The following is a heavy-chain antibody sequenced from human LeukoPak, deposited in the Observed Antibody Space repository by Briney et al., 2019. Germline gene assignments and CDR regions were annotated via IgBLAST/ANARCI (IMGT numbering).Heavy chain of an antibody. CDR1: GFSVSSNY. V-gene: IGHV3-53*04. CDR3: TYCDFWSGSPFDY. J-gene: IGHJ4*02. Sequence: PGGSLRLSCAASGFSVSSNYMSWVRQAPGKGLEWVSVIYSGGSTYYADSVKGRFTISRHNSKNTLYLQMNSLRAEDTAVYYCTYCDFWSGSPFDYWGQGTLVTVSS. CDR2: IYSGGST. D-gene: IGHD3-3*01.